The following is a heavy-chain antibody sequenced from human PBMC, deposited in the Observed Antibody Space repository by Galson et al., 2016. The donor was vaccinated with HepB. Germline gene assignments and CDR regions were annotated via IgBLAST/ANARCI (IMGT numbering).Heavy chain of an antibody. Sequence: PALVKPTQTLTLTCTFSGFSLTTDGEAVGWIRQPPGKALEWLAILFWAGDKHYSPSLKNRLTIIKDTAKSQVVLTMTNMDPVDTATYYCAHGIWAPTGTDFRAWGQGTLVTVSS. V-gene: IGHV2-5*02. CDR1: GFSLTTDGEA. CDR3: AHGIWAPTGTDFRA. J-gene: IGHJ5*02. D-gene: IGHD1-14*01. CDR2: LFWAGDK.